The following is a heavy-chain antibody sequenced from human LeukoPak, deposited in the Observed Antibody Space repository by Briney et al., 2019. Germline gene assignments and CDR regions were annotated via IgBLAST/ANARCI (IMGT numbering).Heavy chain of an antibody. CDR2: IYYSGST. Sequence: SETLSLTCTVSGGSISSSSYYWGWIRQPPGKGLEWIGSIYYSGSTYYNPSLKSRVPISVDTSKNQFSLKLSSVTAADTAVYYCARGYDSSGYKPPNNWFDPWGQGTLVTVSS. V-gene: IGHV4-39*07. D-gene: IGHD3-22*01. CDR3: ARGYDSSGYKPPNNWFDP. CDR1: GGSISSSSYY. J-gene: IGHJ5*02.